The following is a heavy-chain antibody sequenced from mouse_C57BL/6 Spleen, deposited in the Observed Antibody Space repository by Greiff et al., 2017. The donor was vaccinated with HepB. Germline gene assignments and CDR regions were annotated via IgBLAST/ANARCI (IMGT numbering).Heavy chain of an antibody. CDR3: ARSADGYNHY. CDR2: INPNNGGT. CDR1: GYTFTDYY. Sequence: VQLQQSGPELAKPGASVKISCKASGYTFTDYYMNWVKQSNGKSLEWIGDINPNNGGTSYNQKFKGKATLTVDKSSSTAYMELRSLTSEDSAVYYCARSADGYNHYWGQGTTLSVSS. V-gene: IGHV1-26*01. D-gene: IGHD2-3*01. J-gene: IGHJ2*01.